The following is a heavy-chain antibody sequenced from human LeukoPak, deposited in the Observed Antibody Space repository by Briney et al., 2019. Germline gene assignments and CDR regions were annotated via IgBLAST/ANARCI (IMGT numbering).Heavy chain of an antibody. CDR2: IYYTGST. Sequence: SQTLSLTCTVSGGSISSGGYYWSWLRQHPGTGLEWIGYIYYTGSTSYNPSLESRLTISVDTSKNQFSLKLTSVTAADTAVYFCARASGRRGYSGYEFGYWGQGTLVTVSS. CDR1: GGSISSGGYY. D-gene: IGHD5-12*01. CDR3: ARASGRRGYSGYEFGY. J-gene: IGHJ4*02. V-gene: IGHV4-31*03.